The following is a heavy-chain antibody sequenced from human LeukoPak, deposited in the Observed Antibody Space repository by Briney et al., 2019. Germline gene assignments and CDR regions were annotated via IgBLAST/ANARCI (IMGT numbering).Heavy chain of an antibody. D-gene: IGHD4/OR15-4a*01. J-gene: IGHJ4*02. CDR2: IGSNGGDI. CDR3: ARVLADYGPFDL. V-gene: IGHV3-64*02. CDR1: GFTFSTYA. Sequence: GGSLRLSCAASGFTFSTYAMPWVRQAPGKGLEYVSRIGSNGGDIFYADSVKGRFTISRDNYKNTLYLQMGCLRTDDMAVYYCARVLADYGPFDLWGQGTPVTVSS.